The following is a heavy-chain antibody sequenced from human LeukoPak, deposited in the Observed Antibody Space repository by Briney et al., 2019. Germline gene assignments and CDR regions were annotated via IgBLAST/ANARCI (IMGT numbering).Heavy chain of an antibody. CDR3: ARDDIVVVPAANVGDY. CDR1: GYTFTGYY. CDR2: INPNSGGT. D-gene: IGHD2-2*01. Sequence: ASVKVSCKASGYTFTGYYMYWVRQAPGQGLEWMGWINPNSGGTNYAQKFQGRVTMTRDTSISTAYMELSRLRSDDTAVYYCARDDIVVVPAANVGDYWGQGTLVTVSS. V-gene: IGHV1-2*02. J-gene: IGHJ4*02.